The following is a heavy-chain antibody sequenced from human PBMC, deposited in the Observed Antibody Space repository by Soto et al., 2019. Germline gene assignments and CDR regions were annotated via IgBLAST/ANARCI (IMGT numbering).Heavy chain of an antibody. J-gene: IGHJ3*02. V-gene: IGHV4-59*01. CDR2: IYYSGST. Sequence: SETLSLTCTVSGGSISSYYWSWIRQPPGKGLEWIGYIYYSGSTNYNPSLKSRVTISVDTSKNQFSLKLSSVTAADTAVYYCARDLDYGDYVSAFDIWGQGTMVTVSS. CDR3: ARDLDYGDYVSAFDI. CDR1: GGSISSYY. D-gene: IGHD4-17*01.